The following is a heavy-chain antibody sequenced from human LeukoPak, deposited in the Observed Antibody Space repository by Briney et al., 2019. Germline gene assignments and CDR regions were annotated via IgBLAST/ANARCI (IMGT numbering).Heavy chain of an antibody. CDR1: GGSFSGYY. CDR2: IHYSGST. J-gene: IGHJ4*02. Sequence: SETLSLTCAVYGGSFSGYYWGWIRQPPGKGLEWIGSIHYSGSTYYNPSLKSRVTISVDTSKNQFSLKLSSVTAADTAVYYCARLGYYDILTGYEYFDYWGQGTLVTVSS. CDR3: ARLGYYDILTGYEYFDY. D-gene: IGHD3-9*01. V-gene: IGHV4-34*01.